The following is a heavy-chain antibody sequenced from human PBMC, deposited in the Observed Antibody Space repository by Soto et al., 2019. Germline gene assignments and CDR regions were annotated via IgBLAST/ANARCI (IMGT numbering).Heavy chain of an antibody. CDR2: IYHSGST. V-gene: IGHV4-4*02. J-gene: IGHJ4*02. CDR3: ARTPLGGIARGGVDY. Sequence: SDTLSLTCAVPGGSISSSNWWSWVRQPPGKWLEWIGEIYHSGSTNYNPSLKSRVTISVDKSKNQFSLKRSSVTAADTAVYYCARTPLGGIARGGVDYWGQGTLVTVSS. CDR1: GGSISSSNW. D-gene: IGHD3-16*01.